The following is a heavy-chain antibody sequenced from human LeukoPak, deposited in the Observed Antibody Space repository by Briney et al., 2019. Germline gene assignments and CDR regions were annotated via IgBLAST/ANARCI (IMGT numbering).Heavy chain of an antibody. CDR1: GFTVSSNY. D-gene: IGHD3-3*01. CDR2: INHSGST. CDR3: ARGAPSYDTD. Sequence: PGGSLRLSCAASGFTVSSNYMSWIRQPPGKGLEWIGEINHSGSTNYNPSLKSRVTVSVDTSKNQFSLKLSSVTAADTAVYYCARGAPSYDTDWGQGTLVTVSS. J-gene: IGHJ4*02. V-gene: IGHV4-34*01.